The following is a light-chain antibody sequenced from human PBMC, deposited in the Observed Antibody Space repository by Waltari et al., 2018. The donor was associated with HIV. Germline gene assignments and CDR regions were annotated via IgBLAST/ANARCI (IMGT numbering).Light chain of an antibody. J-gene: IGLJ3*02. Sequence: QTVVTQAPSFAVSPGGTVTLTCGLSSGSVSTSYYPTWYQQTPGQAPRTLIHSTNTRSSGVPERFSGSIVGNKAALTITGAQADDESDYYCVLYMGSGLWVFGGGTKLTVL. V-gene: IGLV8-61*01. CDR3: VLYMGSGLWV. CDR2: STN. CDR1: SGSVSTSYY.